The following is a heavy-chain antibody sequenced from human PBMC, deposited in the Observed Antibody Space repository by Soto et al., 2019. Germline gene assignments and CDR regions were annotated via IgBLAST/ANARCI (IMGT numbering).Heavy chain of an antibody. CDR2: IYHRGST. Sequence: TSETLSLTCAVSGGSISSSNWWSWVRQPPGKGLEWIGEIYHRGSTNYNPYLKSRDNISVDNSKNQFSLNLSSVTAADTAVYYCATQTVAGAMAYDFWGQGTLVTVSS. J-gene: IGHJ4*02. V-gene: IGHV4-4*02. CDR1: GGSISSSNW. CDR3: ATQTVAGAMAYDF. D-gene: IGHD6-19*01.